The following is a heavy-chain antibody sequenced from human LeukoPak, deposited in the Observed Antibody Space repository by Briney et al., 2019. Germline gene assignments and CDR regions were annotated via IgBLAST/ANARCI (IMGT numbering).Heavy chain of an antibody. CDR3: AREDLKGGDYGGFDY. CDR2: IRYSGST. Sequence: SETLSLTCTVSGGSITTSGYFWEWIRQPPGKGLEWIGTIRYSGSTQYNPSLRSRVTVSSDTSKNQFSLKLTSVTAADTAVYYCAREDLKGGDYGGFDYWGQGTLVTVPS. D-gene: IGHD4-23*01. J-gene: IGHJ4*02. V-gene: IGHV4-39*02. CDR1: GGSITTSGYF.